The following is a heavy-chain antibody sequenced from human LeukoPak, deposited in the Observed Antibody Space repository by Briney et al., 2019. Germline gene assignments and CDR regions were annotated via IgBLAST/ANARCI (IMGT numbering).Heavy chain of an antibody. CDR2: IYTSGST. J-gene: IGHJ6*03. CDR1: GDSISSGDYY. V-gene: IGHV4-61*02. CDR3: ARGYCSGGSCYSYYYYNYMDV. Sequence: RTSETLSLTCTVSGDSISSGDYYWSWIRQPAGKGLEWIGRIYTSGSTNYNPSLKSRVTISVDTSKNQFSLKLSSVTAADTAVYYCARGYCSGGSCYSYYYYNYMDVWGKGTTVTVSS. D-gene: IGHD2-15*01.